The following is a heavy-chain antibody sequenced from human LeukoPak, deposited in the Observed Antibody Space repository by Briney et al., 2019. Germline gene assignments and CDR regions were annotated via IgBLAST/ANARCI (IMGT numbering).Heavy chain of an antibody. CDR3: ARVATYYDSSGYNSGYFDY. CDR2: INTDGSTT. CDR1: GFTFSSYW. J-gene: IGHJ4*02. D-gene: IGHD3-22*01. V-gene: IGHV3-74*01. Sequence: GGSLRLSCAASGFTFSSYWMHWVRQAPGKGLVWVSRINTDGSTTTYADSVKGRFTISRDNAKNTLYLQMNSLRAEDTAVYYCARVATYYDSSGYNSGYFDYWGQGTLVTVSS.